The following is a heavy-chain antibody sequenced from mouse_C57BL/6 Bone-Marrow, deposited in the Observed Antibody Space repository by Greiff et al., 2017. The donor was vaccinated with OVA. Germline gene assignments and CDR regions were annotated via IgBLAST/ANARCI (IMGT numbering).Heavy chain of an antibody. Sequence: VKLVESGPGLVQPSQSLSITCTVSGFSLTSYGVHWVRQSPGKGLEWLGVIWSGGSTDYNAAFISRLSISKDNSKSQVFFKMNSLQADDTAIYYCARKNRSNWAWFAYWGQGTLVTVSA. J-gene: IGHJ3*01. CDR2: IWSGGST. CDR1: GFSLTSYG. V-gene: IGHV2-2*01. D-gene: IGHD4-1*02. CDR3: ARKNRSNWAWFAY.